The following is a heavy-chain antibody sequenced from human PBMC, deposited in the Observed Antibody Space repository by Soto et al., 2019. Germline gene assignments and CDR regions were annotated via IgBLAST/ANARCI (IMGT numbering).Heavy chain of an antibody. Sequence: PGGSLRLSCSVSGFTFSSYWMHWVRQAPGKGLVWVSRVSSDGSSTSYADSVKGRFTISRDNAKNTLYLQMNSLRAEDTAVYYCARTYSSYYAFDIWGQGTMVTVSS. V-gene: IGHV3-74*01. CDR3: ARTYSSYYAFDI. J-gene: IGHJ3*02. D-gene: IGHD6-6*01. CDR1: GFTFSSYW. CDR2: VSSDGSST.